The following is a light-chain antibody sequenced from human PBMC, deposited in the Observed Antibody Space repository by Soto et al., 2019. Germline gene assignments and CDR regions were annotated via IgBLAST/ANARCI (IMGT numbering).Light chain of an antibody. J-gene: IGLJ1*01. Sequence: QSALTQPRSVSGSPGQIVTISCTGISSYVGGYSYVSWYQQHPDKAPKVMIHDVSKRPSGVPDRFSGSKSGNTASLTISGLQAEDEADYYCCSYAGTFTYGFGTGTKVTVL. CDR1: SSYVGGYSY. V-gene: IGLV2-11*01. CDR3: CSYAGTFTYG. CDR2: DVS.